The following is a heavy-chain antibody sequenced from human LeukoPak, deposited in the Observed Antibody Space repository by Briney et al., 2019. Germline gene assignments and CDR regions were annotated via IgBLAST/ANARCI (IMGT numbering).Heavy chain of an antibody. Sequence: GGSLRLSCAASGFTFSSYNMNWVRQAPGKGLEWVSSISSSSSYIYYADSVKGRFTISRDNAKNTLYLQMNSLRAEDTAVYYCARDRSPGWFDPWGQGTLVTVSS. CDR1: GFTFSSYN. V-gene: IGHV3-21*01. CDR3: ARDRSPGWFDP. J-gene: IGHJ5*02. CDR2: ISSSSSYI.